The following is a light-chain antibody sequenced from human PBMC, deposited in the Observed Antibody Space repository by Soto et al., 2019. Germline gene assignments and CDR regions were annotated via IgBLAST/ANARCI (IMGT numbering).Light chain of an antibody. CDR2: EDS. CDR1: SSDVGNYNL. CDR3: CSYADSNTYV. J-gene: IGLJ1*01. V-gene: IGLV2-23*01. Sequence: QSALTQPASVSGSPGQSIAISCTGTSSDVGNYNLVSWFQQHPGKAPKLMIYEDSKRPSGVSNRFSGSKSGNTASLTISGLQADDEADYYCCSYADSNTYVFGSGTKLTFL.